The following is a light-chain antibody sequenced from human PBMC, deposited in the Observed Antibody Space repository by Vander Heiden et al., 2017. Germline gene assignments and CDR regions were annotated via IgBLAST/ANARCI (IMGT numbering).Light chain of an antibody. J-gene: IGLJ2*01. CDR3: QVWDSTSGHVV. Sequence: YVLTQPPSVSVAPGQTARLTRGGENSGSKSVHWYQQKRGQAPVLVVHDDNFRPSGIPERVSGSKSGNTATLIINRVEAGDEADYYCQVWDSTSGHVVFGGGTKLTVL. CDR2: DDN. CDR1: NSGSKS. V-gene: IGLV3-21*02.